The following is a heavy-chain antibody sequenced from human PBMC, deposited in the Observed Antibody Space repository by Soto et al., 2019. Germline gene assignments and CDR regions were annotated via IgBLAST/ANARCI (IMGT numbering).Heavy chain of an antibody. J-gene: IGHJ5*02. CDR3: ARGSHYLSTGYYFDN. D-gene: IGHD3-22*01. V-gene: IGHV1-69*13. Sequence: SVKVSCKASGGVFSNYALTWLRQAPGQGLEWVGGIVPVFGTPNYAPNFQGRVTVTADESTRTGYMELRSLTSEDTAMYYRARGSHYLSTGYYFDNWGQGTLVTVSS. CDR2: IVPVFGTP. CDR1: GGVFSNYA.